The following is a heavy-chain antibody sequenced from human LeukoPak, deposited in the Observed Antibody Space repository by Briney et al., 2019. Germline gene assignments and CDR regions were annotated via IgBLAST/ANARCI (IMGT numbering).Heavy chain of an antibody. CDR2: ISSSSSYI. CDR1: GFTFSSYS. J-gene: IGHJ3*02. CDR3: ARLASSAFDI. Sequence: GGSLRLSCAASGFTFSSYSMNWVRQAPGKGLGWVSSISSSSSYIYYADSVKGRFTISRDNAKNSLYLQMNSLRAEDTAVYYCARLASSAFDIWGQGTMVTVSS. V-gene: IGHV3-21*01.